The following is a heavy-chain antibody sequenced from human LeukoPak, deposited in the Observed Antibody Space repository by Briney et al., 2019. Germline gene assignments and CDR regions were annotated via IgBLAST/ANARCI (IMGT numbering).Heavy chain of an antibody. CDR1: GYTFTGYY. CDR2: INPNSGGT. CDR3: ARDYDGNGVFDY. Sequence: APVKVSCKASGYTFTGYYMHWVRQAPGQGLEWMGWINPNSGGTNYAQKFQGRVTMTRDTSISTAYMELSRLRSDDTAVYYCARDYDGNGVFDYWGQGTLVTVSS. D-gene: IGHD3-22*01. V-gene: IGHV1-2*02. J-gene: IGHJ4*02.